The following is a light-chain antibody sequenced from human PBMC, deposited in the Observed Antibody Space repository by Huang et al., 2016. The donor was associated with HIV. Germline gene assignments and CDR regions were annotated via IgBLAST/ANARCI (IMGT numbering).Light chain of an antibody. CDR1: QSHFYISNSKNY. Sequence: DIVMTQSPASLAVSLGERATIKARSSQSHFYISNSKNYLSWFQHKPGQAPRLLIYLASVRESGVPDRFTGSGSVTDFTLTIGSLETEDAAVYYCLQYYSLPQTFGRGTKVEIK. CDR2: LAS. CDR3: LQYYSLPQT. V-gene: IGKV4-1*01. J-gene: IGKJ1*01.